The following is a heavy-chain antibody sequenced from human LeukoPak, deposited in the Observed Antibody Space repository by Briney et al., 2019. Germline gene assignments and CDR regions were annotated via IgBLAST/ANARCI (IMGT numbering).Heavy chain of an antibody. Sequence: PSETLSLTCAVSGGSISSGDYSWSWIRQPPGKGLEWIGYIYYSGSTNYNPSLKSRVTISVDKSKNQFSLKLSSVTDADTAVYYCGVAVAGTRWFDPWGQGTLVTVSS. D-gene: IGHD6-13*01. CDR1: GGSISSGDYS. CDR2: IYYSGST. CDR3: GVAVAGTRWFDP. V-gene: IGHV4-30-4*07. J-gene: IGHJ5*02.